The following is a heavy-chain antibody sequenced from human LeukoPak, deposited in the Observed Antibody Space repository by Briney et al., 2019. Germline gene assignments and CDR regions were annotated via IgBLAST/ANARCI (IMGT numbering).Heavy chain of an antibody. J-gene: IGHJ4*02. V-gene: IGHV4-59*01. CDR1: GGTISRYY. CDR3: ARGAGKPDI. D-gene: IGHD6-13*01. CDR2: INYSGST. Sequence: PSETLSLTCNVSGGTISRYYWNWIRQPPGKGLEWIGDINYSGSTKYNPSLKSRVTISVDTSKDQFFLKVSSVTAADTAVYFCARGAGKPDIWGRGTLVTVSS.